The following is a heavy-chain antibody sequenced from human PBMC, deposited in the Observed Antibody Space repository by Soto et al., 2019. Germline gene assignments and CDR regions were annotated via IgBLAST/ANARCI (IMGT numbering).Heavy chain of an antibody. D-gene: IGHD6-19*01. CDR1: GLTFSKYW. V-gene: IGHV3-7*03. Sequence: GGSLRLSCAASGLTFSKYWMTWVRQAPGKGLEWVATIKHDGSEKSNLDSVEGRFTISRDNAKNSLSLQMNSLRVEDTAVYFCASVPGSPGYHGLDVWRQGTTVTVSS. CDR2: IKHDGSEK. CDR3: ASVPGSPGYHGLDV. J-gene: IGHJ6*02.